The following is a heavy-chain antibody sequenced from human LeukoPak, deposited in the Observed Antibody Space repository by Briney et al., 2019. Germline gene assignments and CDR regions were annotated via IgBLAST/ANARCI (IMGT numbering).Heavy chain of an antibody. CDR2: ISGSGTNT. Sequence: GGSLRLSCATSGFTFSSYEMNWVRQAPGKGLEWVSGISGSGTNTYYADSVKGRFTISRDNSKNTLYMQMNSLRAEDTAVYYCAKGDKPVIAMVKFDYWGQGTLVTVSS. V-gene: IGHV3-23*01. D-gene: IGHD5-18*01. CDR1: GFTFSSYE. J-gene: IGHJ4*02. CDR3: AKGDKPVIAMVKFDY.